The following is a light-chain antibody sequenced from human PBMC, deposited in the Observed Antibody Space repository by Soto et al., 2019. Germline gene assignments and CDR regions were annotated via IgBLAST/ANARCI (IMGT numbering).Light chain of an antibody. CDR2: KVS. Sequence: DIPMTQSPSTLSTSVGETVTIACRASESVRNWLAWFQQKPGNAPKLLIYKVSRLESGVPSRFSGSGYGTDFALTITGLQPDDFATYYCQQYNTASLTFGQGTKVEIK. J-gene: IGKJ2*01. CDR1: ESVRNW. CDR3: QQYNTASLT. V-gene: IGKV1-5*03.